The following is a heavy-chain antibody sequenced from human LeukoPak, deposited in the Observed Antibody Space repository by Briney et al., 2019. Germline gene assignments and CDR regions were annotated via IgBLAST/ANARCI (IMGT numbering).Heavy chain of an antibody. V-gene: IGHV4-39*07. CDR3: ARGGGYGDLQNAFDI. D-gene: IGHD4-17*01. CDR2: IYYSGST. CDR1: GGSIGSSSYY. Sequence: SETLSLTCTVSGGSIGSSSYYWGWIRQPPGKGLEWIGSIYYSGSTYYNPSLKSRVTISVDTSKNQFSLKLSSVTAADTAVYYCARGGGYGDLQNAFDIWGQGTMVTVSS. J-gene: IGHJ3*02.